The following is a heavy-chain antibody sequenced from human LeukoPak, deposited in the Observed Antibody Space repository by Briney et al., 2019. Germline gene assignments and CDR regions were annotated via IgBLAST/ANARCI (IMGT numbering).Heavy chain of an antibody. V-gene: IGHV3-30*02. D-gene: IGHD3-16*01. CDR2: IRYVGINK. CDR1: GFTFSTYG. Sequence: GGSLRLSCAASGFTFSTYGMHWVRQAPGKGLEWVSFIRYVGINKYYADSVKGRFTISRDNSKNTLYVQMNSLRVDDTAVYYCAKAPRFGDHAAEYFYYYMDVWGKGTTVTVSS. CDR3: AKAPRFGDHAAEYFYYYMDV. J-gene: IGHJ6*03.